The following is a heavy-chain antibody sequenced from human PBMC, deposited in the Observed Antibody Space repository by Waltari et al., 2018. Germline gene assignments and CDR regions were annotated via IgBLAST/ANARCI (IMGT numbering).Heavy chain of an antibody. Sequence: QVQLQQWGAGLLKPSETLSLTCAVYGGSFSGYYWSWIRKPPGKGLEWIGEINHSGSTNSNPSLNSRVTISVDTSKNQFSLKLSSVTAADTAVYYCARFERNPAAMQYNWFDPWGQGTLVTVSS. CDR2: INHSGST. V-gene: IGHV4-34*01. CDR1: GGSFSGYY. CDR3: ARFERNPAAMQYNWFDP. J-gene: IGHJ5*02. D-gene: IGHD2-2*01.